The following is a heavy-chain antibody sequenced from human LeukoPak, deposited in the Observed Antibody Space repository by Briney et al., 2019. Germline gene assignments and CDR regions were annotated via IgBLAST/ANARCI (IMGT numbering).Heavy chain of an antibody. Sequence: PSETLSLTCAVYGGSFSGYYWSWIRQPPGKGPEWIGEINHSGSTNYNPSLKSRVTISVDTSKNQFSLKLSSVTAADTAVYYCARGVGIWSGYYISQALDYWGQGTLVTVSS. CDR3: ARGVGIWSGYYISQALDY. J-gene: IGHJ4*02. CDR1: GGSFSGYY. V-gene: IGHV4-34*01. D-gene: IGHD3-3*01. CDR2: INHSGST.